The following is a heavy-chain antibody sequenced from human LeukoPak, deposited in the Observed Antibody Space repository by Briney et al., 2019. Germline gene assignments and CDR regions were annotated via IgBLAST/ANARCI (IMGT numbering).Heavy chain of an antibody. D-gene: IGHD3-22*01. J-gene: IGHJ4*02. CDR1: GYTFTGYY. CDR2: INPNSGGT. V-gene: IGHV1-2*02. Sequence: ASVKVSCKASGYTFTGYYIHWVRQAPGQGLEWMGWINPNSGGTNYAQKFQGRVTMTRDTSISTAYMELSRLRSDDTAVYYCARDFYYYDSSGSLDYWGQGTLVTVSS. CDR3: ARDFYYYDSSGSLDY.